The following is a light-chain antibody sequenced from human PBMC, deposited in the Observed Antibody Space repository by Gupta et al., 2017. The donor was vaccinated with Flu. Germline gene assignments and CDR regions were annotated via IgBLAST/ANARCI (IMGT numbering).Light chain of an antibody. J-gene: IGLJ3*02. Sequence: QSVLTQPPSVSGAPGQRVTISCTGSSSIIGAGYDVHWYQQLPGTAPKLLIYDNNRRPAGVPDRFSGSKSGTAASLAITGLQAEEEADYYCQSYDSSMSGAFGGGTKLTVL. V-gene: IGLV1-40*01. CDR2: DNN. CDR3: QSYDSSMSGA. CDR1: SSIIGAGYD.